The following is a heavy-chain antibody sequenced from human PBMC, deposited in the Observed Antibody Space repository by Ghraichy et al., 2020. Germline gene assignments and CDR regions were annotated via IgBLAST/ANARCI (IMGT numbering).Heavy chain of an antibody. V-gene: IGHV1-8*02. CDR1: GYTFTTYD. CDR3: ARGGAAAGQYYFDY. D-gene: IGHD6-13*01. Sequence: ASVKVSCKASGYTFTTYDINWVRQATGQGLEWMGWMNANSGNTGYAQKLQGRVTITRNTSISTAYMELSSLRSEDTAVYYCARGGAAAGQYYFDYWGQGTLVTVCS. CDR2: MNANSGNT. J-gene: IGHJ4*02.